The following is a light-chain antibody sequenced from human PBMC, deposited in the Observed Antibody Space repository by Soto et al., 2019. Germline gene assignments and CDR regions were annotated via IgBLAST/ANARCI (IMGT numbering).Light chain of an antibody. CDR1: QSVLYSSNNKNY. CDR2: WAS. V-gene: IGKV4-1*01. Sequence: DIVMTQSPDSLAVSLGERATINCKSSQSVLYSSNNKNYLAWYQQKPGQPPKLLIYWASIRESGVPDRFSGSGSETDFTLTISSLQAEDVAVYYCQQYYSIPFTFGPGTKVDIK. CDR3: QQYYSIPFT. J-gene: IGKJ3*01.